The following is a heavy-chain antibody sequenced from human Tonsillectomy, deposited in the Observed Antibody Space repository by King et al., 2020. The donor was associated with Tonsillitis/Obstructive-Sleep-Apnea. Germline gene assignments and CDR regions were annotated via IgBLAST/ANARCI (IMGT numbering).Heavy chain of an antibody. CDR1: GFTFSSYA. Sequence: VQLVESGGGVVQPGRSLRLSCAASGFTFSSYAMHWVRQAPGKGLEGVAVISYDGSNKYYADSVKGRFTISRDNSKNTLYLQMNSLRAEDTAVYYCARNPLGGDAFDIWGQGTMVTVSS. D-gene: IGHD3-16*01. V-gene: IGHV3-30*04. J-gene: IGHJ3*02. CDR2: ISYDGSNK. CDR3: ARNPLGGDAFDI.